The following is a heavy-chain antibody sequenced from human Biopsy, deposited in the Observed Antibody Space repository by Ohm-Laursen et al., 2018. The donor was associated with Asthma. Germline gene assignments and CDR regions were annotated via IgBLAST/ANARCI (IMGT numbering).Heavy chain of an antibody. D-gene: IGHD5-18*01. Sequence: SLRLSCSASGFTFSSYSMNWVRQAPGKGLEWVSYISSSSSTIYYADSVKGRFTISRDNAKNSLYLQMNSLRDEDPAVYYCARFKRGYSYGYAGVFDYWGQGTLVTVSS. J-gene: IGHJ4*02. CDR1: GFTFSSYS. CDR2: ISSSSSTI. V-gene: IGHV3-48*02. CDR3: ARFKRGYSYGYAGVFDY.